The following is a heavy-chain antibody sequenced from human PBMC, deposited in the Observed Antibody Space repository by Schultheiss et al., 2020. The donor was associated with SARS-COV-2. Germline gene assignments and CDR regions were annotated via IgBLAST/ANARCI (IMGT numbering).Heavy chain of an antibody. V-gene: IGHV3-64*04. J-gene: IGHJ6*02. CDR2: ISNNGGST. CDR1: GFTVSSNY. D-gene: IGHD6-6*01. CDR3: ARAKQLGYYYGMDV. Sequence: GESLKISCAASGFTVSSNYMSWVRQAPGKGLEYVSAISNNGGSTYYADSVKGRFTISRDNAKNSLYLQMNSLRDEDTAVYYCARAKQLGYYYGMDVWGQGTTVTVSS.